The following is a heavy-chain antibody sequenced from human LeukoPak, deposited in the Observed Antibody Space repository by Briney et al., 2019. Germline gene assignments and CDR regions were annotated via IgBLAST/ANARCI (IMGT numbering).Heavy chain of an antibody. CDR3: ARRQWISRMTWGDF. J-gene: IGHJ4*02. D-gene: IGHD3-16*01. Sequence: SETLSLTCAVSGASFSAYYWSWIRQPPEKGQELIGEVNHSGSTNYNPSLKSRVTISVDTSKNQFSLRLSSVTAADTAMYYCARRQWISRMTWGDFWGQGTLVTVSS. V-gene: IGHV4-34*01. CDR2: VNHSGST. CDR1: GASFSAYY.